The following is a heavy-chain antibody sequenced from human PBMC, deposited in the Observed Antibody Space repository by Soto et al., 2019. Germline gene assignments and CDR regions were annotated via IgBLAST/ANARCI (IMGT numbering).Heavy chain of an antibody. CDR1: GFSFKSYA. CDR3: SRWMYYYDTDEYLEF. Sequence: QVQLLESGGGVVQPGGSMRLSCAASGFSFKSYAIYWVRHAPGKGLEWLAVISNGGGDRIYADSVKGRFTISRDNSIIMAYLHMDNLSGEDTAVYYCSRWMYYYDTDEYLEFWGQGTVLTVSA. CDR2: ISNGGGDR. V-gene: IGHV3-30-3*01. J-gene: IGHJ4*02. D-gene: IGHD3-22*01.